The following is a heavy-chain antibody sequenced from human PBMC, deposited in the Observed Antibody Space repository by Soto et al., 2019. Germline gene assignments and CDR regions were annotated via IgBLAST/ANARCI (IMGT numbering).Heavy chain of an antibody. CDR1: GFTFGDCY. CDR3: VRGGGGGLFDP. D-gene: IGHD2-15*01. CDR2: ISPGSRYP. Sequence: PGGSLRLSCAGSGFTFGDCYMSWIRQAPGKGLEWLSYISPGSRYPAYADSVKGRFTISRANAKRSLYLQMMSLTAEDTAIYYCVRGGGGGLFDPWGQGTMVT. J-gene: IGHJ5*02. V-gene: IGHV3-11*06.